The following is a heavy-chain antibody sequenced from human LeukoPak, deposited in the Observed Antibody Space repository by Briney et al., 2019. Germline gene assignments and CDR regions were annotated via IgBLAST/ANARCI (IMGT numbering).Heavy chain of an antibody. J-gene: IGHJ4*02. CDR3: ARGRYCSGGSCYKDY. D-gene: IGHD2-15*01. Sequence: SETLSLTCNVSGVSISSSSYYWGWIRQPPGKGLEWIGYIYYTGSTNYKPSLKSRLTISLDTSKNQFSLNLSSVTAADTAVYYCARGRYCSGGSCYKDYWGQGTLVTVSS. V-gene: IGHV4-61*05. CDR1: GVSISSSSYY. CDR2: IYYTGST.